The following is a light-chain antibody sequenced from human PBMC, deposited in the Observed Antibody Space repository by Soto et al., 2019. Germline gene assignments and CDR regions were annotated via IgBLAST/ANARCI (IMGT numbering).Light chain of an antibody. CDR1: QDLRNF. CDR3: QQYNSYPLT. V-gene: IGKV1D-16*01. CDR2: AAS. J-gene: IGKJ4*01. Sequence: DILMTHSPSSLSASVGARDTITCRASQDLRNFVDWYQQKPETAPKSLIYAASSLQSGVPSRFSVSGSGTDFTLTISSLQPEDFATYYCQQYNSYPLTLGGGTKVEIK.